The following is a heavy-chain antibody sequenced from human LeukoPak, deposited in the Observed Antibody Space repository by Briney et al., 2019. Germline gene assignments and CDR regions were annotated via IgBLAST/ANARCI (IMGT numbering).Heavy chain of an antibody. D-gene: IGHD3-3*01. J-gene: IGHJ4*02. CDR1: GFTXXSYA. V-gene: IGHV3-30-3*01. Sequence: RXSCXXXGFTXXSYAMHWVRQAPGKGLEWVAVISYDGSNKYYADSVKGRFTISRDNSKNTLYLQMNSLRAEDTAVYYCARDGYDFWSGYYAEPSFDYWGQGTLVTVSS. CDR2: ISYDGSNK. CDR3: ARDGYDFWSGYYAEPSFDY.